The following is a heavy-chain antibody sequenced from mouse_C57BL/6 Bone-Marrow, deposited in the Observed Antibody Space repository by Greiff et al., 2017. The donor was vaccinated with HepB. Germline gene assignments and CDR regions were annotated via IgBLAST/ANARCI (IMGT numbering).Heavy chain of an antibody. CDR2: IDPSDSYT. V-gene: IGHV1-59*01. J-gene: IGHJ2*01. Sequence: QVQLQQPGAELVRPGTSVKVSCKASGYTFTSYWMHWVKQRPGQGLEWIGVIDPSDSYTNYNQKFKGKATLTVDTSSSTAYMQLSSLTSEDSAVYYCARSREGYWGQGTTLTVSS. CDR3: ARSREGY. CDR1: GYTFTSYW.